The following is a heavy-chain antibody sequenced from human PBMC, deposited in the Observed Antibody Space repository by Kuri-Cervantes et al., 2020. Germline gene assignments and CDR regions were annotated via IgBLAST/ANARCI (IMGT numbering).Heavy chain of an antibody. Sequence: SETLSLTCTVSGGSVSSGSYYWSWIRQPPGKGLEWIGYIYYSGSTNYNPSLKSRVTISVDTSKNQFSLKLSSVTAADTAVYYCARGAHMFHYYFDYWGQGTLVTVSS. D-gene: IGHD3-10*02. CDR1: GGSVSSGSYY. CDR2: IYYSGST. V-gene: IGHV4-61*01. CDR3: ARGAHMFHYYFDY. J-gene: IGHJ4*02.